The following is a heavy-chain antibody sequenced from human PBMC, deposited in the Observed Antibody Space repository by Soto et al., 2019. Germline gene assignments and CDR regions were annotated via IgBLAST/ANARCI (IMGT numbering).Heavy chain of an antibody. CDR3: AKGYDFWSGYYQDNWFDP. CDR1: GFTFSSYA. CDR2: ISGSGGNT. V-gene: IGHV3-23*01. J-gene: IGHJ5*02. D-gene: IGHD3-3*01. Sequence: GGSLRLSCAASGFTFSSYAMSWVRQAPGKGLEWVSAISGSGGNTYYADSVKGRFTISRDNSKNTLYLQMNSLRAEDTAVYYCAKGYDFWSGYYQDNWFDPWGQGTLVTVSS.